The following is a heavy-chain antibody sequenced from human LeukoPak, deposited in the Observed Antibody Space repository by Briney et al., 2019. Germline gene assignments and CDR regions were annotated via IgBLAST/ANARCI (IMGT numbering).Heavy chain of an antibody. Sequence: ASVKVSCKASGYTFTSYGISWVRQAPGHGLEWMGWISAYNGNTNYAQKLQGRVTMTTDTSTSTAYMELRSLRSDDTAVYYCARDRAIVVVPAAAGDYWGQGTLVTVSS. CDR2: ISAYNGNT. CDR1: GYTFTSYG. D-gene: IGHD2-2*01. V-gene: IGHV1-18*01. CDR3: ARDRAIVVVPAAAGDY. J-gene: IGHJ4*02.